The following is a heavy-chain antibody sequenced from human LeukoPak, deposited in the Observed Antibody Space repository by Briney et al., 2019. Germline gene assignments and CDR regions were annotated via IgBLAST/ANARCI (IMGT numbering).Heavy chain of an antibody. V-gene: IGHV4-59*01. CDR3: ARYGGNFDY. D-gene: IGHD4-23*01. CDR1: GGSISRYY. CDR2: IYYSGST. J-gene: IGHJ4*02. Sequence: SETLSLTCTVSGGSISRYYWSWIRQPPAKGLEWIGYIYYSGSTNYNPSLKSRVTISVDTSKNQFSLKLSSVTPADTAVYYCARYGGNFDYWGQGTLVTVSS.